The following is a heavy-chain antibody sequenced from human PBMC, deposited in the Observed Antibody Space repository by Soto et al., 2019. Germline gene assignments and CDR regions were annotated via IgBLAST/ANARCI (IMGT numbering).Heavy chain of an antibody. J-gene: IGHJ4*02. V-gene: IGHV4-61*08. D-gene: IGHD3-16*01. CDR3: ARLGGSYAFPHFDY. CDR2: IYYSGTTT. CDR1: GGSISSGGYS. Sequence: SETLSLTCAVSGGSISSGGYSWSWIRQPPGKGLEWMGYIYYSGTTTNYNPSLKSRVTLSVDTSKNQFSLKLSSVTAADTAVYYCARLGGSYAFPHFDYWGQGTLVTVSS.